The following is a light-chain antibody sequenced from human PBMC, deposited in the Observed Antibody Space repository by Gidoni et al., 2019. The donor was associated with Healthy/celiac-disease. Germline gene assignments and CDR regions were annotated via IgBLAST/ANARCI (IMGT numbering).Light chain of an antibody. CDR3: AAWDDSLSGPVV. V-gene: IGLV1-47*02. CDR1: SSNIGSNY. Sequence: QSVLTQPPSASGTPGQRVPISCSGSSSNIGSNYVYWYQQLQGTAPKLLIYSNNQRPSGVPDRFSGSKSGTSASLAISGLRSEDEADYYCAAWDDSLSGPVVFGGGTKLTVL. CDR2: SNN. J-gene: IGLJ2*01.